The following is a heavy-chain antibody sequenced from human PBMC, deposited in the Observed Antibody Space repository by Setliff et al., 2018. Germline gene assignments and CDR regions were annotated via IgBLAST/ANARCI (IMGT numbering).Heavy chain of an antibody. J-gene: IGHJ4*02. V-gene: IGHV3-30*03. CDR2: LSDDGINE. CDR1: GFTVSSFS. D-gene: IGHD3-10*01. Sequence: GGSLRLSCAASGFTVSSFSMHWVRQAPVKGLDWVATLSDDGINEFYADSVKGRFTISKDNAKNSLYLQMNSLRAEDSAVYYCASYYYGSGSSYIPPHFDYWGLGTLVTVSS. CDR3: ASYYYGSGSSYIPPHFDY.